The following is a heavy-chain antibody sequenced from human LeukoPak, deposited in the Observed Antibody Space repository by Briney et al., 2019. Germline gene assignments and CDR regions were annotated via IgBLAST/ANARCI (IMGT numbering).Heavy chain of an antibody. Sequence: ASVKVSCKASGYSFTGSAMNRVRQAPGQGLEWMGWINTNTGNPTYAQGFTGRFVFSLDTSVSTAYIQISSLKTEDTAVYFCARSQTYGDHPPLDYWGQGTLVTVSS. CDR2: INTNTGNP. J-gene: IGHJ4*02. CDR1: GYSFTGSA. D-gene: IGHD4-17*01. CDR3: ARSQTYGDHPPLDY. V-gene: IGHV7-4-1*02.